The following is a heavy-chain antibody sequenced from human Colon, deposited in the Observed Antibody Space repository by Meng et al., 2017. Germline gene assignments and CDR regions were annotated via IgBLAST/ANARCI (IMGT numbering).Heavy chain of an antibody. D-gene: IGHD3-22*01. CDR3: ASSDYYRSDY. J-gene: IGHJ4*02. CDR2: TSHSGST. Sequence: AQLQVPGRGLVQPSETLSLTCAVSGRSISRSDWWSWVRQPPGKGLEWIGETSHSGSTNYSPSLKSRVTISLDKSKNQLSLKLNSVTAADTAVYYCASSDYYRSDYWGQGTLVTVSS. V-gene: IGHV4-4*02. CDR1: GRSISRSDW.